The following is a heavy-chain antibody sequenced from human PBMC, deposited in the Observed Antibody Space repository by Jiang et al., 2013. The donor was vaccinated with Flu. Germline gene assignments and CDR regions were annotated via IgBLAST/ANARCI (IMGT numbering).Heavy chain of an antibody. Sequence: GSGLVKPSETLSLTCNVSGGSISSSIYYWGWIRQPPGKGLEWIGSIYFSGYTYYNPSLKSRVTISVDTSKNQFSLKLSSVTAADTAVYYCGRDSDYSSSWHYYNGMDVWGQGTTVTVSS. D-gene: IGHD6-13*01. J-gene: IGHJ6*02. CDR1: GGSISSSIYY. CDR3: GRDSDYSSSWHYYNGMDV. V-gene: IGHV4-39*07. CDR2: IYFSGYT.